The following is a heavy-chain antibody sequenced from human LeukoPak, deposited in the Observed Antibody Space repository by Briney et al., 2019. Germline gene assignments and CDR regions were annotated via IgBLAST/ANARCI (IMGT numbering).Heavy chain of an antibody. Sequence: GGSLRLSCAASGFTFSSYEMNWVRQAPGKGLEWVSVIYSGDNTYYVESVKGRFTISRDNSKNTLFLQMNRLRAEDTAVYYCAGRRVLDAYYWGQGTLVTVSS. V-gene: IGHV3-53*05. CDR3: AGRRVLDAYY. J-gene: IGHJ4*02. CDR1: GFTFSSYE. D-gene: IGHD3-16*01. CDR2: IYSGDNT.